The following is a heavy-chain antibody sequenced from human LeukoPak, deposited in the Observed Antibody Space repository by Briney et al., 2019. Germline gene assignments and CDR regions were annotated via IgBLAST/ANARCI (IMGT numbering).Heavy chain of an antibody. CDR3: ARERNWAIDY. Sequence: ASVKVSCKASGGTFSSYAISWVRQAPGQGLEWMGGIISIFGTANYAQKFQGRVTITADESTSTAYMELSSLRSEDTAVYYCARERNWAIDYWGQETLVTVSS. J-gene: IGHJ4*02. CDR1: GGTFSSYA. V-gene: IGHV1-69*13. D-gene: IGHD7-27*01. CDR2: IISIFGTA.